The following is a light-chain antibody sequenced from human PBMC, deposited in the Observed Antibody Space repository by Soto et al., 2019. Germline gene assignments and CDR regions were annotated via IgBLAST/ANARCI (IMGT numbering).Light chain of an antibody. CDR1: QSVYSN. Sequence: EIVMTQSPATLTMSPGERATLSCRASQSVYSNLAWYQQKPCQTPRLIIYGSSTRATAIPATFSDGGSGTEFTLTIRSLQSEAFAVYYCQQDNSWPLTFGGGTKVAIK. J-gene: IGKJ4*01. CDR3: QQDNSWPLT. V-gene: IGKV3-15*01. CDR2: GSS.